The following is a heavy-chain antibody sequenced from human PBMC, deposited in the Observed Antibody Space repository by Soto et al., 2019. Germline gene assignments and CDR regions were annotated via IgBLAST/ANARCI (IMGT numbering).Heavy chain of an antibody. D-gene: IGHD3-22*01. CDR2: INHSGST. Sequence: QVQLQQWGAGLLKPSETLSLTCAVYGGSFSGYYWSWIRQPPGKGLEWIGEINHSGSTNYNPSLKSRVTISVDTSKNQFSLKLSSVTAADTAVYYCARGGGDTYYSDSSGYPTAWGQGTLVTVSS. CDR1: GGSFSGYY. V-gene: IGHV4-34*01. J-gene: IGHJ5*02. CDR3: ARGGGDTYYSDSSGYPTA.